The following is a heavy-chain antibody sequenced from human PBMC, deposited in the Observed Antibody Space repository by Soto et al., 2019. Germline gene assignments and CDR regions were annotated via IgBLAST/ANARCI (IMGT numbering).Heavy chain of an antibody. V-gene: IGHV3-43D*04. Sequence: GGSLRLSCAASGFTFDEYAMHWVRQPPGKGLEWVSLISWDGSNRYYADSVQGRFTISRDNSKYSLYLEMNSLRPEDTALYYCAKDISRGPTKNYDFWSGPDYWGQGTLVTVSS. CDR1: GFTFDEYA. D-gene: IGHD3-3*01. CDR3: AKDISRGPTKNYDFWSGPDY. J-gene: IGHJ4*02. CDR2: ISWDGSNR.